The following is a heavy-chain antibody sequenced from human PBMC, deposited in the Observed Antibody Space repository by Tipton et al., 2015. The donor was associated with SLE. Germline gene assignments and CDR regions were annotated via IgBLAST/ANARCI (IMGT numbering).Heavy chain of an antibody. Sequence: TLSLTCSVSGGSISTSSWSWIRQPLGKGLEWIGYLYSSGSTNYNPSLQSRVTISVDMSKKILALNLSSVTAADTAVYYCARRGHIVVARGYFDTWGQGILVTVSS. V-gene: IGHV4-59*08. CDR3: ARRGHIVVARGYFDT. D-gene: IGHD2-21*01. CDR1: GGSISTSS. J-gene: IGHJ4*02. CDR2: LYSSGST.